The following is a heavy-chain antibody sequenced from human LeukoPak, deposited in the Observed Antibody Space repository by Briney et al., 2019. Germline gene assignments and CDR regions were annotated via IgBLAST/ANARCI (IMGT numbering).Heavy chain of an antibody. CDR1: GGSLSSSNW. Sequence: SETLSLTCAVSGGSLSSSNWWSWVRQPPGKGLEWIGEIYHSGSTNYNPSLKSRVTISVDKSKNQFSLKLSSVTAADTAVYYCARAPSPKWFGTFDYWGQGTLVTVSS. CDR3: ARAPSPKWFGTFDY. CDR2: IYHSGST. J-gene: IGHJ4*02. V-gene: IGHV4-4*02. D-gene: IGHD3-10*01.